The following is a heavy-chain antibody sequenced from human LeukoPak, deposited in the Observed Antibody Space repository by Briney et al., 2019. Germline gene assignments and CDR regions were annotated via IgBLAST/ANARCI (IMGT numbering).Heavy chain of an antibody. Sequence: GGSLRLSCAASGFTFSNYWMSWVRQAPGKGLEWVANVKQDGSEKYYVDSVKGRFTISRDNAKNLMFLQMNSLRVEDTAVYYCARGGTRHCTSSSCYEDWFDPWGQGILVTVSS. CDR2: VKQDGSEK. J-gene: IGHJ5*02. CDR3: ARGGTRHCTSSSCYEDWFDP. V-gene: IGHV3-7*05. D-gene: IGHD2-2*01. CDR1: GFTFSNYW.